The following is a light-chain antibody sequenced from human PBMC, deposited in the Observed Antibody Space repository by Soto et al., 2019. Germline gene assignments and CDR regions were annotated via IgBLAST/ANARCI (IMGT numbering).Light chain of an antibody. Sequence: QPVLTQSPSVSASLGASVKLTCTLSSGHSSYAIAWHQQQPEKGPRYLMKLNSDGSHSKGDGIPDRFSGSSSGAERSLTISRVQSEDEADYYCQTWGTGIHVFGGGTKLTVL. CDR1: SGHSSYA. CDR3: QTWGTGIHV. J-gene: IGLJ2*01. V-gene: IGLV4-69*01. CDR2: LNSDGSH.